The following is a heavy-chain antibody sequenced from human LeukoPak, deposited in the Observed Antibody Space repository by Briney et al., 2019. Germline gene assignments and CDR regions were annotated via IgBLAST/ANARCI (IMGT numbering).Heavy chain of an antibody. Sequence: PGGSLRLSCVASGFTFSSHWMHWVRQAPGKGLEWVSAISGSGGSTYYADSVKGRFTISRDNSKNTLYLQMNSLRAEDTAVYYCAKDREYYDFWSGYPPFDYWGQGTLVTVSS. CDR1: GFTFSSHW. J-gene: IGHJ4*02. V-gene: IGHV3-23*01. CDR3: AKDREYYDFWSGYPPFDY. D-gene: IGHD3-3*01. CDR2: ISGSGGST.